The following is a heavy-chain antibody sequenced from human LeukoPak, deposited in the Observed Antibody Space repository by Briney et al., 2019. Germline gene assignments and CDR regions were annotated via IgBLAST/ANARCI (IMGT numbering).Heavy chain of an antibody. Sequence: GGSLRLSCAASGFTFSSYWMSWVRQAPGKGLEWVANIKQDGSEKYYVDSVKGRFTISRDNAKNSLYLQMNSLRAEDTAVYYCARGGDFWSGYYTVWYYYYMDVWGKGTTVTVSS. V-gene: IGHV3-7*01. J-gene: IGHJ6*03. D-gene: IGHD3-3*01. CDR1: GFTFSSYW. CDR2: IKQDGSEK. CDR3: ARGGDFWSGYYTVWYYYYMDV.